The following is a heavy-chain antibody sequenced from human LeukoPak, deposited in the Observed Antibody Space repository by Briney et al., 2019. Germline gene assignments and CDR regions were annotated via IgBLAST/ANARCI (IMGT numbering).Heavy chain of an antibody. CDR2: ISYDGSNK. Sequence: PGRSLRLSCAASGFTFSSYGMHWVRQAPGKGLEWVAVISYDGSNKYYADSVKGRFTISRDNSKNTLYLQMNSLRAEDTAVYYCARGLRDGSQRYFDYWGQGTLVTVSS. V-gene: IGHV3-30*03. CDR3: ARGLRDGSQRYFDY. CDR1: GFTFSSYG. J-gene: IGHJ4*02. D-gene: IGHD5-24*01.